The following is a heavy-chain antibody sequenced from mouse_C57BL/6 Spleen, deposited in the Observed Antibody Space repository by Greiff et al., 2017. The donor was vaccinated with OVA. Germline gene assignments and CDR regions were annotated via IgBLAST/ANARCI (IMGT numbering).Heavy chain of an antibody. J-gene: IGHJ2*01. D-gene: IGHD1-1*01. CDR2: IYPGSGNT. V-gene: IGHV1-76*01. Sequence: VQLKESGAELVRPGASVKLSCKASGYTFTDYYINWVKQRPGQGLEWIARIYPGSGNTYYNEKFKGKATLTAEKSSSTAYMQLSSLTSEDSAVYFCARCHYYGSSYDYWGQGTTLTVSS. CDR3: ARCHYYGSSYDY. CDR1: GYTFTDYY.